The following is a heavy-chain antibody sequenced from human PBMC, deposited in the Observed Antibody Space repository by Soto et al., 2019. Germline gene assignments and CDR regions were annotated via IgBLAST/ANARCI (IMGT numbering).Heavy chain of an antibody. CDR1: GGSFSVYY. CDR3: ARGRITIFGVVINRNWFDP. D-gene: IGHD3-3*01. Sequence: PSEPLALTCAVYGGSFSVYYWSWIRHPPGKGLEWIGEINHSGSTNYNPSLKSRVTISVDTSKNQFSLKLSSVTAADTAVYYCARGRITIFGVVINRNWFDPWGQGILVTVSS. V-gene: IGHV4-34*01. CDR2: INHSGST. J-gene: IGHJ5*02.